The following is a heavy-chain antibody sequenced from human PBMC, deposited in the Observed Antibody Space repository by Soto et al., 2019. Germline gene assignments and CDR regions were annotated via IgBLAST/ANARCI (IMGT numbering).Heavy chain of an antibody. Sequence: SETLSLTCTVSGGSISSGDYSWSWVRQSPGKGLEWIGHIYNSGITYYNPSLKSRVVISIDTSRNQFSLRLNSLTAADRAVYFCARGVTVFGLVSRFWFDPWGQGTVVAVSS. V-gene: IGHV4-30-4*01. CDR2: IYNSGIT. J-gene: IGHJ5*02. CDR3: ARGVTVFGLVSRFWFDP. CDR1: GGSISSGDYS. D-gene: IGHD3-3*01.